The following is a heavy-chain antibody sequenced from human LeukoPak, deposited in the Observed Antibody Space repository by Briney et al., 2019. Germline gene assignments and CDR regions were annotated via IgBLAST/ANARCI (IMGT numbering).Heavy chain of an antibody. CDR1: GGSVNSGSYY. V-gene: IGHV4-61*01. CDR2: IYYSGSN. D-gene: IGHD2-2*01. J-gene: IGHJ4*02. Sequence: SETLSLTCIVSGGSVNSGSYYWSWIRQPPGKGLEWIGYIYYSGSNNYNPSLKSRVTISVDTSKNQFSLKLSSVTAADTAVYYCAGGHCTSTSCDFDYWGLGTLATVSS. CDR3: AGGHCTSTSCDFDY.